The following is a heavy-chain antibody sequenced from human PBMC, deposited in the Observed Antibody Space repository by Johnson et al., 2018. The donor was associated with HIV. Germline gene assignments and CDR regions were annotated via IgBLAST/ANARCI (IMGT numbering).Heavy chain of an antibody. D-gene: IGHD3-3*01. CDR2: ISYDGSNE. J-gene: IGHJ3*02. V-gene: IGHV3-30*04. CDR3: TRDPYFSDAFDI. CDR1: GFTFNSYP. Sequence: QVQLVESGGGVVQPGRSLRLSCAASGFTFNSYPMHWVRQATGKGLEWVAVISYDGSNEYFADSVKGRFTISRDNSKNTLYLQMNSLRSEDTAVYYCTRDPYFSDAFDIWGQWTMVTVSS.